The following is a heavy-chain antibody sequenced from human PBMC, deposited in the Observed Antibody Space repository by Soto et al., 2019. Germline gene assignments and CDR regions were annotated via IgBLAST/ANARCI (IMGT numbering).Heavy chain of an antibody. CDR2: IFYSGST. J-gene: IGHJ4*02. CDR3: ARSDGSY. Sequence: PSETLSLTCTVSGGSISSSSYYWGWIRQPPGKGLEWIGSIFYSGSTYYNPSLKSRVTISVDRSKNQFSLKLSSVTAADTAVYYCARSDGSYWGQGTLVTVSS. V-gene: IGHV4-39*07. CDR1: GGSISSSSYY.